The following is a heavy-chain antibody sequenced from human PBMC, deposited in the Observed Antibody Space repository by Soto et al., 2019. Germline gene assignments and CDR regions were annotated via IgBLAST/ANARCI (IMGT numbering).Heavy chain of an antibody. CDR2: ITVGGAQK. CDR1: GFTFIDHD. CDR3: TKMPGGGWQRFFDY. J-gene: IGHJ4*02. D-gene: IGHD5-12*01. V-gene: IGHV3-23*01. Sequence: EVKLLEAGGALVQPGGSLRLSCEASGFTFIDHDMSWVRQAPGKGLEWVSSITVGGAQKDYGQSVKGRFTISRDNSNDTVFLEMDSLPVEEAAIFFCTKMPGGGWQRFFDYWGQGTVVTVSS.